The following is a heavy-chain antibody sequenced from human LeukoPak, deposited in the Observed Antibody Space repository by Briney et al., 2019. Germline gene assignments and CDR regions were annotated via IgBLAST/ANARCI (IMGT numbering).Heavy chain of an antibody. Sequence: PGGSLRLSCAASGFTFSSYWMHWVRQAPGKWLVWVSRIKSDGSTNYADSVKGRFTISRDNAKNTLSLQMNSLRAEDTGVYYCARAPSEIGGYYPEYFRHWGQGTLVTVSS. J-gene: IGHJ1*01. D-gene: IGHD3-22*01. V-gene: IGHV3-74*01. CDR1: GFTFSSYW. CDR3: ARAPSEIGGYYPEYFRH. CDR2: IKSDGST.